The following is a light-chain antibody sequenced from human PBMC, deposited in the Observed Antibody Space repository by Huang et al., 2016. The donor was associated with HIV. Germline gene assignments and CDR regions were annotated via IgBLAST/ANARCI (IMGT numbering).Light chain of an antibody. CDR3: QQYNNWPHT. J-gene: IGKJ2*01. CDR2: GAS. Sequence: EIVMTQSPATLSVSPGARATLSCRASQSVSSNLAWYQQKPGQAPRLLIYGASTRATGIPARFSGSGSGTEFTLTISSLQSEDFVVYYCQQYNNWPHTFGQGTKLEIK. V-gene: IGKV3-15*01. CDR1: QSVSSN.